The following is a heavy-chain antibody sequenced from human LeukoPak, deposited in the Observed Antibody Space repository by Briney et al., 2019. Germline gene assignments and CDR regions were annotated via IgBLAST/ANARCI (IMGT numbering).Heavy chain of an antibody. CDR2: IYPGDSDT. CDR1: GYSFTSYW. CDR3: ARHVVRDGYNQVDYFDY. J-gene: IGHJ4*02. D-gene: IGHD5-24*01. Sequence: GESLKISCKGSGYSFTSYWIGWVRQMPGKGLEWMGIIYPGDSDTRYSPSFQGQVTISADKSIGTAYLQWSSLKASDTAMYYCARHVVRDGYNQVDYFDYWGQGTLVTVSS. V-gene: IGHV5-51*01.